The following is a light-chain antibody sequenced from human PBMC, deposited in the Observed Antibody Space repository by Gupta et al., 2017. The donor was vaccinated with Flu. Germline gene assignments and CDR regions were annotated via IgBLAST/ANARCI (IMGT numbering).Light chain of an antibody. CDR1: SSDVGGYNI. CDR2: EVN. J-gene: IGLJ3*02. V-gene: IGLV2-23*02. CDR3: CSYAGGASWV. Sequence: APAPASPGSWAPGPSDPTSLPGTSSDVGGYNIVSWYQQHPGKAPKLIICEVNKRPSGVSNRFSGSKSGNTASLTISGLQAEDEADYYCCSYAGGASWVFGGGTKLTVL.